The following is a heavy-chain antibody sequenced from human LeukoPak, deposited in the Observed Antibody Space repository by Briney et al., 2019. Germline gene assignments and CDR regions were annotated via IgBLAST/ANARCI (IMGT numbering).Heavy chain of an antibody. V-gene: IGHV3-48*01. J-gene: IGHJ6*02. CDR3: ARDESISVDYGMDV. Sequence: GGSLRLSCAASGFTFSSYSMNWVRQAPGEGLEWVSYISSSSSTIYYADSVKGRFTISRDNAKNSLYLQMNSLRAEDTAVYYCARDESISVDYGMDVWGQGTTVTVSS. CDR2: ISSSSSTI. D-gene: IGHD3-3*02. CDR1: GFTFSSYS.